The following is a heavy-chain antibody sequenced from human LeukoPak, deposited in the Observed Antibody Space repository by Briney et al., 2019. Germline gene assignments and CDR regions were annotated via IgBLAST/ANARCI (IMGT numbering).Heavy chain of an antibody. D-gene: IGHD3-3*01. CDR1: GFSFSGYG. CDR3: VKRGHDFWSGYNDY. CDR2: ISYDGNNK. Sequence: GGSLRLSCAASGFSFSGYGMHWVRQAPGKGLEWVAVISYDGNNKYYTDSVKGRFTISRDNSKNILYLQMNSLRPEDTAVYYCVKRGHDFWSGYNDYWGQGTLVTVSS. J-gene: IGHJ4*02. V-gene: IGHV3-30*18.